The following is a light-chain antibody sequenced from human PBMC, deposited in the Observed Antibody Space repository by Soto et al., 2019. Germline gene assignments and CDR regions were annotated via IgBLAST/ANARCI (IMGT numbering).Light chain of an antibody. V-gene: IGKV1-6*01. CDR3: LQDYNYPYT. Sequence: AIQMTHSPSSLSASVGDRVTITCRASQDIKNDVAWYQQKPGKAPKLLIYAASSLQSGVPSRFSGSGSGTDFTLTVSSLQPEDFATYYCLQDYNYPYTFGQGTKVDIK. CDR1: QDIKND. J-gene: IGKJ2*01. CDR2: AAS.